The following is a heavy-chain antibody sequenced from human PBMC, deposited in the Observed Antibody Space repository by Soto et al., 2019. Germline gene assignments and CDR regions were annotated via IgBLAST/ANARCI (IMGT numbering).Heavy chain of an antibody. Sequence: ASVKVSCKASGYTFTSYDINWVRQATGQGLEWMGWMNPNSGNTGYAQKFQGRVTMTRNTSISTAYMELSSLRSEDTAVYYCATPLIRYCSGGSCYRRVDYWGQGTLVPVSS. D-gene: IGHD2-15*01. CDR1: GYTFTSYD. CDR3: ATPLIRYCSGGSCYRRVDY. J-gene: IGHJ4*02. CDR2: MNPNSGNT. V-gene: IGHV1-8*01.